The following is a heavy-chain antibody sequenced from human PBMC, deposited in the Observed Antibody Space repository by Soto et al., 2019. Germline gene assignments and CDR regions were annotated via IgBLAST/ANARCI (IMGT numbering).Heavy chain of an antibody. V-gene: IGHV3-23*01. CDR1: GITLSSFA. Sequence: PGGSLRLSCAASGITLSSFAMSWVRQAPGKGLEWVSGISGPGSSTYYADSVKGRFTISRDNSKDTLYLQMNSLRAEDTAVYFCAKPLPYYDFWSGYSSAFDYWGQGTLVTVSS. CDR3: AKPLPYYDFWSGYSSAFDY. CDR2: ISGPGSST. J-gene: IGHJ4*02. D-gene: IGHD3-3*01.